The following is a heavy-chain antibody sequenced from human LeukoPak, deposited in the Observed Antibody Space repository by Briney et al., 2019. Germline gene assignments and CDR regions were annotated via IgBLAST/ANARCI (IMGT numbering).Heavy chain of an antibody. Sequence: SETLSLTCDVHGGSFSGFYWSCIRQPPGKGLEWIGEINHRGSTNYNPSLKSRVTISVDTSKNQFSLKLSSVTAADTAVYYCARHRYYYDSSGYYYQPWGQGTLVTVSS. CDR3: ARHRYYYDSSGYYYQP. J-gene: IGHJ5*02. D-gene: IGHD3-22*01. CDR1: GGSFSGFY. CDR2: INHRGST. V-gene: IGHV4-34*01.